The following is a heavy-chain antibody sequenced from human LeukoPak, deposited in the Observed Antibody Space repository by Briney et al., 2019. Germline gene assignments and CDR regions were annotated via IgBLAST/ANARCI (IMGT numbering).Heavy chain of an antibody. CDR2: IYSGGST. D-gene: IGHD3-10*01. CDR3: AKDSSSTWFGGDSK. Sequence: GGSLRLSCAASGFTVSSNYMSWVRQAPGKGLEWVSVIYSGGSTYYADSVKGRFTISRDNSKNTLYLQMNSLRAEDTAVYYCAKDSSSTWFGGDSKWGQGTLVTVSS. V-gene: IGHV3-66*01. CDR1: GFTVSSNY. J-gene: IGHJ4*02.